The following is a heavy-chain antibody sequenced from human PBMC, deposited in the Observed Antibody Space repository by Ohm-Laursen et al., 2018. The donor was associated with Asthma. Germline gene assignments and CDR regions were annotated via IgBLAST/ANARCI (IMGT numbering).Heavy chain of an antibody. CDR2: IWYDGSNK. Sequence: RSLRLSCTASGFTFSSYGMHWVRQAPGKGLEWVAVIWYDGSNKYYADSVKGRFTISRDNSKNTLYLQMNSLRAEDTAVYYCARDPEDIVVVPAAMGGMDVWGQGTTVTVSS. CDR1: GFTFSSYG. V-gene: IGHV3-33*01. D-gene: IGHD2-2*01. CDR3: ARDPEDIVVVPAAMGGMDV. J-gene: IGHJ6*02.